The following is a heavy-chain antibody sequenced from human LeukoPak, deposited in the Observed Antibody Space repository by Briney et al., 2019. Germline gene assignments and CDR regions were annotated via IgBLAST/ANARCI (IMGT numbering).Heavy chain of an antibody. CDR2: ISNNGVST. Sequence: PGGSLRLSCSASGFTFSSYVMHWVRQAPGTGLEYVSAISNNGVSTYYADSVKGRFTISRDNSKNTLYLQMRAEDTAVYYCVKDYGSSCSNWFDHWGQGTLVTVSS. V-gene: IGHV3-64D*06. J-gene: IGHJ5*02. D-gene: IGHD6-13*01. CDR3: VKDYGSSCSNWFDH. CDR1: GFTFSSYV.